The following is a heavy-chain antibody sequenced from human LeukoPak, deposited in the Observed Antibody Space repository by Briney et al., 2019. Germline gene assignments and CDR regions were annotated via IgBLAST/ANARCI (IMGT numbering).Heavy chain of an antibody. V-gene: IGHV4-39*07. D-gene: IGHD2-2*01. CDR2: IYHSGST. CDR3: ATLAAGSAAIFDY. CDR1: GGSISSSSYY. J-gene: IGHJ4*02. Sequence: PSETLSLTCTVSGGSISSSSYYWGWIRQPPGKGLEWIGSIYHSGSTYYNPSLKSRVTISVDTSKNQFSLKLSSVTAADTAVYYCATLAAGSAAIFDYWGQGTLVTVSS.